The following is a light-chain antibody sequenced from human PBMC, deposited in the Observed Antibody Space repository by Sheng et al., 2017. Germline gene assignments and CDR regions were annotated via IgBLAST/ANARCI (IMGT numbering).Light chain of an antibody. Sequence: EIVLTQSPGTLSLSPGERATLSCRASQSISSSYLAWYQQKAGQAPRLLIYGASSRATGIPDRFSGSGSGTDCSLTISRLEPEDFAVYYCQQYGSLPWTFGEGTKVEIK. CDR1: QSISSSY. J-gene: IGKJ1*01. CDR3: QQYGSLPWT. CDR2: GAS. V-gene: IGKV3-20*01.